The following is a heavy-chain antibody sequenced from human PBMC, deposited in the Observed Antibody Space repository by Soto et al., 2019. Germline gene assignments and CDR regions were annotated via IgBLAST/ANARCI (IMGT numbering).Heavy chain of an antibody. CDR3: ARGRYCTNGVCYYYGMDV. CDR1: GGTFSSYA. D-gene: IGHD2-8*01. V-gene: IGHV1-69*13. CDR2: IIPIFGTA. Sequence: ASVKVSCKASGGTFSSYAISWVRQAPGQGLEWMGGIIPIFGTANYAQKFQGRVTITADESTSTAYMELSSLRSEDTAVYYCARGRYCTNGVCYYYGMDVWGQGTTVTVSS. J-gene: IGHJ6*02.